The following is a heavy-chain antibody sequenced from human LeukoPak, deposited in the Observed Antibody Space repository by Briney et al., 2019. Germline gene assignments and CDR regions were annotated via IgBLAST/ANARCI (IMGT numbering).Heavy chain of an antibody. Sequence: PSETLSLTCTVSGGSISSSSYYWGWIRQPPGKGLEWIGSIYYSGSTCYNPSLKSRVTISVDTSKNQFSLKLSSVTAADTAVYYCARHRGYGSGSGAFDIWGQGTMVTVSS. CDR1: GGSISSSSYY. CDR2: IYYSGST. J-gene: IGHJ3*02. CDR3: ARHRGYGSGSGAFDI. V-gene: IGHV4-39*01. D-gene: IGHD3-10*01.